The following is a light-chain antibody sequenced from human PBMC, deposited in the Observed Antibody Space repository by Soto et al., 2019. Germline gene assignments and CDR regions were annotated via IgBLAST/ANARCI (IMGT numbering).Light chain of an antibody. V-gene: IGLV9-49*01. CDR3: GADHGSGSNFLNYV. CDR2: VGTGGIVG. J-gene: IGLJ1*01. Sequence: QSVLTQPPSASASLGASVTLTCTLSSGYSNYKVDWYQQRPGKGPRFVMRVGTGGIVGSKGDGIPDRFSVLGSGLNRYLTIKNIQEEDESDYHCGADHGSGSNFLNYVFGTGTKLTVL. CDR1: SGYSNYK.